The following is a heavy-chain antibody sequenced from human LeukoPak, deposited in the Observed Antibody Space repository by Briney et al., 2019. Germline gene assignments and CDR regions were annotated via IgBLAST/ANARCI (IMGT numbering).Heavy chain of an antibody. J-gene: IGHJ3*02. Sequence: SETLSLTCTVSGGSISSGDYYWSWIRQPPGKGLEWIGYIYYSGSTYYNPSLKSRVTISVDTSKNQFSLKLSSVTAADTAVYYCARETGKRITIFGVVTNAFDIWGQGTMVTVSS. V-gene: IGHV4-30-4*08. CDR3: ARETGKRITIFGVVTNAFDI. D-gene: IGHD3-3*01. CDR1: GGSISSGDYY. CDR2: IYYSGST.